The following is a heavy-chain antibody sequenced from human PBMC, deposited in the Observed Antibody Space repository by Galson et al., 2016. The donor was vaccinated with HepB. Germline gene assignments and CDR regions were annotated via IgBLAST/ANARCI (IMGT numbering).Heavy chain of an antibody. CDR1: GFTFSSYA. CDR3: AKDRGRFRGGSYGPADYFDI. D-gene: IGHD1-26*01. CDR2: ISGCGGYT. Sequence: SLRLSCAASGFTFSSYAMSWVRQAPGTGLEWVSAISGCGGYTYYADSVKGRFTISRDNSKNTLFLHMNSLRAEDTAVYYCAKDRGRFRGGSYGPADYFDIWGQGTLVTVSS. J-gene: IGHJ3*02. V-gene: IGHV3-23*01.